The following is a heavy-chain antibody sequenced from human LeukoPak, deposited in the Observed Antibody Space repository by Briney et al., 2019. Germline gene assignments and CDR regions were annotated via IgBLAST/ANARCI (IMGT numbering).Heavy chain of an antibody. CDR1: GGSISSGGYY. Sequence: SETLSLTCTVSGGSISSGGYYWSWIRQNPGKGLEWIGYIYYSGSTYYNPSLKSRVTISVDTSKNQFSLKLSSVTAADTAVYYCARVRSYDFWSGPRGVGAFDIWGQGTMVTVSS. V-gene: IGHV4-31*03. CDR3: ARVRSYDFWSGPRGVGAFDI. J-gene: IGHJ3*02. D-gene: IGHD3-3*01. CDR2: IYYSGST.